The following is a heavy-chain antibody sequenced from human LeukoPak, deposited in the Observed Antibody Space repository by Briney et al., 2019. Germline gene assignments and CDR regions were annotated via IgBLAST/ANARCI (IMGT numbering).Heavy chain of an antibody. CDR2: IIPIFGTA. Sequence: ASVKVSCKASGGTFSSYAISWVRQAPGQGLEWMGGIIPIFGTANYAQKFQGRVTITADESTSTAYMELSSLRSEDTAVYYCARDHRTYQQIYWYFDLWGRGTLVTVSS. J-gene: IGHJ2*01. V-gene: IGHV1-69*13. CDR3: ARDHRTYQQIYWYFDL. D-gene: IGHD2-2*01. CDR1: GGTFSSYA.